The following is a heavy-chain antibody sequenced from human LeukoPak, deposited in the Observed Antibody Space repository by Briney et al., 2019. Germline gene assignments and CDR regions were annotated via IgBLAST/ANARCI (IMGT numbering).Heavy chain of an antibody. V-gene: IGHV4-59*11. CDR3: ARTYSSSWYEYYFDY. Sequence: SETLSLTCTVSGGSISSHYWSWIRQPPGKGLEWIGYIYYSGSTNYNPSLKSRVTISVDTSKNQFSLKLSSVTAADTAVYYCARTYSSSWYEYYFDYWGQETLVTVSS. CDR1: GGSISSHY. CDR2: IYYSGST. D-gene: IGHD6-13*01. J-gene: IGHJ4*02.